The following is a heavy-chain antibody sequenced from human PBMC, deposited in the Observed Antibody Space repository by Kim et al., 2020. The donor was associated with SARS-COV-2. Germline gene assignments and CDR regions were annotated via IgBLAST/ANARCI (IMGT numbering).Heavy chain of an antibody. Sequence: GGSLRLSCAASGFTFSNAWMSWVRQAPGKGLEWVGRIKSKTDGGTTDYAAPVKGRFTISRDDSKNTLYLQMNSLKTEDTAVYYCTTAVRYFDWLLPYWGQGTLVTVSS. CDR2: IKSKTDGGTT. CDR3: TTAVRYFDWLLPY. V-gene: IGHV3-15*01. J-gene: IGHJ4*02. CDR1: GFTFSNAW. D-gene: IGHD3-9*01.